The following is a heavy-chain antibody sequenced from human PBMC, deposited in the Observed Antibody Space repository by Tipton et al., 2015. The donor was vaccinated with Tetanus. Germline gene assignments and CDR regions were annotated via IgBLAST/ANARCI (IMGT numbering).Heavy chain of an antibody. CDR3: ARAGRIGYSYGYPCYYGMDV. J-gene: IGHJ6*02. V-gene: IGHV4-34*01. Sequence: TLSLTCAVYGGSFSGYYWSWIRQPPGKGLEWIGEINHSGSTNYNPSLKSRVTISVDTSKNQFSLQLNSVTAADTAVYYCARAGRIGYSYGYPCYYGMDVWGQGTTVTVSS. CDR1: GGSFSGYY. CDR2: INHSGST. D-gene: IGHD5-18*01.